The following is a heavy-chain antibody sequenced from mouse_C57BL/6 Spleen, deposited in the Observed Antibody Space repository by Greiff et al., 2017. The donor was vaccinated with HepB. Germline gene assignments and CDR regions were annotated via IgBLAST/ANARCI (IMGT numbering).Heavy chain of an antibody. V-gene: IGHV1-69*01. J-gene: IGHJ4*01. CDR1: GYTFTSYW. CDR3: ASSEGYYGDYDAMDY. Sequence: QVQLQQPGAELVMPGASVKLSCKASGYTFTSYWMHWVKQRPGQGLEWIGEIDPSDSYTNYNQKFKGKSTLTVDKSSSTDDMQLSSLTSEDSAVYYCASSEGYYGDYDAMDYWGQGTSVTVSS. D-gene: IGHD2-3*01. CDR2: IDPSDSYT.